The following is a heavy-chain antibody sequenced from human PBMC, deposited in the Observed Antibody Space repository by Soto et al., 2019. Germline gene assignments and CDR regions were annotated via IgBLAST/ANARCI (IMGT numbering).Heavy chain of an antibody. D-gene: IGHD2-8*01. CDR1: GFSLSPYW. CDR3: ARGGDGHTTSFFDY. Sequence: GGSLRLSCAASGFSLSPYWMHWVRQAPGRGLEWVSRLSSDGFGAAYADSVKGRFFISRDIARNTLFLQLSSVTAADTAVYFCARGGDGHTTSFFDYWGRGTLVTVSS. CDR2: LSSDGFGA. J-gene: IGHJ4*02. V-gene: IGHV3-74*03.